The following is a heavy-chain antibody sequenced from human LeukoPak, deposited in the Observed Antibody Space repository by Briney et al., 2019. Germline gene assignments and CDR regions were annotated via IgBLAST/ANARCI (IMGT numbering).Heavy chain of an antibody. CDR3: ARRAYSSGFDYIDY. CDR2: IYYSGST. Sequence: SETLSLTCTVSGGSISSYYWSWIRQPAGKGLELIEFIYYSGSTSYNPSLKSRVTISVDTSKSQFSLKLSSVIAADTAVYYCARRAYSSGFDYIDYWGQGTLVTVAS. V-gene: IGHV4-59*08. J-gene: IGHJ4*02. CDR1: GGSISSYY. D-gene: IGHD6-19*01.